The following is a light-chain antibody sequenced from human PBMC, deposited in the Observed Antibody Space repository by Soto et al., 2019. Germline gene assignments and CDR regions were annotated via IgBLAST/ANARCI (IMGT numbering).Light chain of an antibody. CDR3: QSYESSLSGSEV. CDR2: GNS. J-gene: IGLJ2*01. Sequence: QSVLTQAPSVSGAPGQSVTISCTGSSSNIGAGYDVHWYQQLPGTAPKLLIYGNSNRPSGVPDRFSGSKSATSASRAITGLQAEDEADYYCQSYESSLSGSEVFGGGTKLTVL. V-gene: IGLV1-40*01. CDR1: SSNIGAGYD.